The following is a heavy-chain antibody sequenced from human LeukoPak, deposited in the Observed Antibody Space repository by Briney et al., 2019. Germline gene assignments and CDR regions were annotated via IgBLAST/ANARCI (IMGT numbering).Heavy chain of an antibody. Sequence: GGSLRLSCAASGFTISSNYMSWVRQAPGKGLEWGSVIYSGGSTYYTDSVKGRFTISRDNSKNKVYLQMNSLRVEDTAVYYCASEIVVASYYFDYWGQGTLVTVSS. D-gene: IGHD1-26*01. J-gene: IGHJ4*02. CDR2: IYSGGST. V-gene: IGHV3-66*01. CDR3: ASEIVVASYYFDY. CDR1: GFTISSNY.